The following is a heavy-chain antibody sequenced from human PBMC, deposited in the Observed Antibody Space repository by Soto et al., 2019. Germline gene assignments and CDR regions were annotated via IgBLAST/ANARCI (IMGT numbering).Heavy chain of an antibody. J-gene: IGHJ6*03. D-gene: IGHD6-6*01. CDR2: INPNSGGT. Sequence: GASVKVSCKASGYTFTGYYMHWVRQAPGQGLEWMGWINPNSGGTNYAQKFQGWVTMTRDTSISTAYMELSRPRSDDTAVYYCARSIAARTSTLPYYYYYMDVWGKGTTVTVS. CDR3: ARSIAARTSTLPYYYYYMDV. CDR1: GYTFTGYY. V-gene: IGHV1-2*04.